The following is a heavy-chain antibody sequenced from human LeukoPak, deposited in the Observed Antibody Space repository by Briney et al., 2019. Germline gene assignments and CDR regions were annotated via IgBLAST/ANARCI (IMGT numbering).Heavy chain of an antibody. CDR3: ARIIAAAGTFDY. CDR2: IYYSGST. J-gene: IGHJ4*02. CDR1: GVSISSYY. D-gene: IGHD6-13*01. Sequence: SESLSLTCTVSGVSISSYYWSWIRQPPGKGLEWIGYIYYSGSTNYNPSLKSRVTISVDTSKNQFSLKLSSVTAADTAVYYCARIIAAAGTFDYWGQGTLVTVSS. V-gene: IGHV4-59*01.